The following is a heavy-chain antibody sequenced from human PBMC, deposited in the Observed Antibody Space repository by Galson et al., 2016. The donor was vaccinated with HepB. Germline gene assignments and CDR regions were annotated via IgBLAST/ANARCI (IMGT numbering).Heavy chain of an antibody. Sequence: CAASGFTFSNYWMSWVRQPPGKGLEWVGNIKRDGSEKYYVDSVKGRFTISRDNAKNSLYLQMNSLRAEDTAVYYCARDGSGWLFDSWGQGTLVTVSS. CDR1: GFTFSNYW. J-gene: IGHJ4*02. CDR2: IKRDGSEK. D-gene: IGHD6-19*01. V-gene: IGHV3-7*01. CDR3: ARDGSGWLFDS.